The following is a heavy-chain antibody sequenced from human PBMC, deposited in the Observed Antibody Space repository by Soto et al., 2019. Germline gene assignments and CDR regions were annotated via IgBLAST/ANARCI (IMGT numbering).Heavy chain of an antibody. CDR1: GFAFHTHA. D-gene: IGHD2-8*02. V-gene: IGHV3-23*01. Sequence: EVQLLESGGGLVQPGGSLRLSCAASGFAFHTHALSWVRQAPGKGLEWVSGISASGVTTYYADSVKGRFTISRVNSKNTVTLQMNSLRAEDTAFYYCAKDRTPPLSLSPSSQAIKNLLVGQCFDSWGQGTLVTVSS. J-gene: IGHJ4*02. CDR3: AKDRTPPLSLSPSSQAIKNLLVGQCFDS. CDR2: ISASGVTT.